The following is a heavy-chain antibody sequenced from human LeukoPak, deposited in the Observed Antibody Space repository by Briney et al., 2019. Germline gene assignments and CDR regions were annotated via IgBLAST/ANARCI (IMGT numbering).Heavy chain of an antibody. V-gene: IGHV3-7*01. D-gene: IGHD1-26*01. CDR1: GFTFSSYA. J-gene: IGHJ4*02. Sequence: GGSLRLSCAASGFTFSSYAMSWVRQAPGKGLEWVANINQDGGEKYYVDSVKGRFTISRDNAKNSLYLQMNSLRAEDTAVYYCARGSADSDYWGQGTLVTVSS. CDR2: INQDGGEK. CDR3: ARGSADSDY.